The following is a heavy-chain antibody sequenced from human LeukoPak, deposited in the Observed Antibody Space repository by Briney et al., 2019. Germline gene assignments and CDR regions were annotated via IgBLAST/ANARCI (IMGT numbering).Heavy chain of an antibody. V-gene: IGHV1-2*02. D-gene: IGHD5-12*01. J-gene: IGHJ4*02. CDR2: INPNSGGT. Sequence: GASVKVSCKASGYTFTGYYMHWVGQAPGQGLEWMGWINPNSGGTNYAQKFQGRVTMTRDTSISTAYMELSRLRSDDTAVYYCARGADIVATFYTVFDYWGEGPLVTVSS. CDR3: ARGADIVATFYTVFDY. CDR1: GYTFTGYY.